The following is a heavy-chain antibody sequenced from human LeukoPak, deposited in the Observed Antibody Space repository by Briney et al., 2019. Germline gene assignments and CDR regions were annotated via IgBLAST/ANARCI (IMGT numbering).Heavy chain of an antibody. Sequence: GGSLRLSCAASGFTFSSYWMHWVRQAPGKGLVWVSRINSDGSSTSYADPVKGRFTISRDNAKNTLYLQMNSLRDEDTATYYCAKERTYRYFDYWGQGTLVTVSS. CDR1: GFTFSSYW. J-gene: IGHJ4*02. D-gene: IGHD5-18*01. V-gene: IGHV3-74*01. CDR2: INSDGSST. CDR3: AKERTYRYFDY.